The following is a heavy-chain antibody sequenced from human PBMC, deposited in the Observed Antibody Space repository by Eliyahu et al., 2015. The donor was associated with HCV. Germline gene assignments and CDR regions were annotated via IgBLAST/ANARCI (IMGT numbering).Heavy chain of an antibody. CDR2: IYYSGST. CDR3: TRQESGYYYGSGSYFSPYYFDY. D-gene: IGHD3-10*01. J-gene: IGHJ4*02. Sequence: QLQLQESGPGLVKPSETLSLTCXVXGXXXXSSSYXWGWXRXPPGKGLEWIGSIYYSGSTYYNPSLKSRVTISVDTSKNQFSLKLSSVTAADTAVYYCTRQESGYYYGSGSYFSPYYFDYWGQGTLVTVSS. CDR1: GXXXXSSSYX. V-gene: IGHV4-39*01.